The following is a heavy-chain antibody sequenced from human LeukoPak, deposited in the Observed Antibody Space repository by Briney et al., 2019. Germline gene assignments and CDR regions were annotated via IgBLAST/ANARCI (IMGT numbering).Heavy chain of an antibody. V-gene: IGHV3-9*01. CDR2: ISWNSGSI. D-gene: IGHD6-13*01. J-gene: IGHJ4*02. Sequence: GGSLRLSCAASGFTFDDYAMHWVRQAPGKGLEWVSGISWNSGSIGYADSVKGRFTISRDNAKNSLYLQMNSLRAEDTALYYCAKDKVDSSWYFDYWGQGTLVTVSS. CDR1: GFTFDDYA. CDR3: AKDKVDSSWYFDY.